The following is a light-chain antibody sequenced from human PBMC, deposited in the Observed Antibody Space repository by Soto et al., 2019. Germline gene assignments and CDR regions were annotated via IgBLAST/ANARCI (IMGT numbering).Light chain of an antibody. Sequence: EIVLTQSPGTLSLSPGERATLSCRASQSVSSNYLAWYRRKPGQAPRLLIYGASNRATDIPGRFSGSGSGTDFTLTITRLEPEDFAVYYCQPYGSSPPTFGPGTRVEIK. CDR1: QSVSSNY. J-gene: IGKJ1*01. CDR3: QPYGSSPPT. CDR2: GAS. V-gene: IGKV3-20*01.